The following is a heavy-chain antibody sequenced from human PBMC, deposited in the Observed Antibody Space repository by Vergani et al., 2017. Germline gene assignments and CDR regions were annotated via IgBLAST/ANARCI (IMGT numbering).Heavy chain of an antibody. J-gene: IGHJ6*03. Sequence: EVQLVESGGGLVQPGGSLRLSCAASGFTFSSYSMNWVRQAPGKGLEWVSYISSSSSTIYYADSVKGRFTISRDNAKNSLYLQMNSLRAEDTAVYYCASFPGGRPMVRERSFYMDVWGKGP. CDR1: GFTFSSYS. V-gene: IGHV3-48*01. CDR3: ASFPGGRPMVRERSFYMDV. D-gene: IGHD3-10*01. CDR2: ISSSSSTI.